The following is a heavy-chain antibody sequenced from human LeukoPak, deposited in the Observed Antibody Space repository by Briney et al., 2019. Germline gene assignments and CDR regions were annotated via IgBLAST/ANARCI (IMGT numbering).Heavy chain of an antibody. Sequence: EASVKVSCKASGYTFTSYDINWVRQATGQGLEWMGWMNPNSGNTGYAQKFQGRVTMTTDTSTSTAYMDLRSLRSDDTAVYYCARQNYFDSSGLDYWGQGTLVTVSS. V-gene: IGHV1-8*01. D-gene: IGHD3-22*01. J-gene: IGHJ4*02. CDR3: ARQNYFDSSGLDY. CDR2: MNPNSGNT. CDR1: GYTFTSYD.